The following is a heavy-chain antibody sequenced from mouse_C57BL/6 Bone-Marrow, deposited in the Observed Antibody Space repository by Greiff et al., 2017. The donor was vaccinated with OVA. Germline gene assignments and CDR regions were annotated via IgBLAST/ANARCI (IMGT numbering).Heavy chain of an antibody. V-gene: IGHV5-9-1*02. Sequence: EVHLVESGEGLVKPGWSLKLSFAASGFTFSSYAMSWVRQTPEKRLEWVAYISSGGDYISYADTVKGRFTISRDNARNTLYLQMSSLKSEDTAMYYCTREDYGSSYAMDYWGQGTSVTVSS. CDR2: ISSGGDYI. CDR3: TREDYGSSYAMDY. CDR1: GFTFSSYA. J-gene: IGHJ4*01. D-gene: IGHD1-1*01.